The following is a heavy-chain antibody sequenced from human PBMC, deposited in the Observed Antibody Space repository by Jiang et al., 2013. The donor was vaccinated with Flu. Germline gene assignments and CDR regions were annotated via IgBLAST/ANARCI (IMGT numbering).Heavy chain of an antibody. Sequence: SGAEVKKPGASVKVSCKASGYTFTSYAMHWVRQAPGQRLEWMGWINAGNGNTKYSQKFQGRVTITRDTSASTAYMELSSLRSEDTAVYYCARVRYCTNGVCYQAFDYWGQGTLVTVSS. V-gene: IGHV1-3*01. CDR3: ARVRYCTNGVCYQAFDY. J-gene: IGHJ4*02. D-gene: IGHD2-8*01. CDR1: GYTFTSYA. CDR2: INAGNGNT.